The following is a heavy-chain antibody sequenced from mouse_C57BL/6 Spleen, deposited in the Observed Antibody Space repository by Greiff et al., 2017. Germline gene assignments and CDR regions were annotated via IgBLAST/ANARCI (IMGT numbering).Heavy chain of an antibody. V-gene: IGHV10-3*01. J-gene: IGHJ1*03. CDR3: VRENGYYSYWYFDV. D-gene: IGHD2-3*01. CDR1: GFTFNTYA. CDR2: IRSKSSNYAT. Sequence: EVHLVESGGGLVQPKGSLKLSCAASGFTFNTYAMHWVRQAPGKGLEWVARIRSKSSNYATYYADSVKDRFTISRDDSQSMLYLQMNNLKTEDTAMYYCVRENGYYSYWYFDVWGTGTTVTVSS.